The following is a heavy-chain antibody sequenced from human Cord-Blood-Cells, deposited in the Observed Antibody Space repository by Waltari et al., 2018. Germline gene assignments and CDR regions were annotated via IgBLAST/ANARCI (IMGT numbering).Heavy chain of an antibody. CDR1: GFTFSSNS. CDR3: ARDSSSSWYYYYYGMDV. J-gene: IGHJ6*02. CDR2: ISSSSSYI. D-gene: IGHD6-13*01. Sequence: EVQLVESGGGLVKPGGSLRLSCAASGFTFSSNSMNWVRQAPGKGLEWISSISSSSSYIYYADSVKGRFTISRDNAKNSLYLQMNSLRAEDTAVYYCARDSSSSWYYYYYGMDVWGQGTTVTVSS. V-gene: IGHV3-21*01.